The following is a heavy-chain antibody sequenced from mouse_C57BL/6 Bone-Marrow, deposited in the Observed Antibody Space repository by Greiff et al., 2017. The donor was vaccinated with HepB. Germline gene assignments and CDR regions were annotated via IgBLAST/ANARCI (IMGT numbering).Heavy chain of an antibody. Sequence: QVQLQQPGAELVMPGASVKLSCKASGYTFTSYWMHWVKQRPGQGLEWIGEIDPSDSYTNYNQKFKGKSTLTVEKSSSTAYMQLSSLTSEDSAVYYCARSGYYYGSSYWFAYWGQGTLVTVSA. D-gene: IGHD1-1*01. V-gene: IGHV1-69*01. J-gene: IGHJ3*01. CDR3: ARSGYYYGSSYWFAY. CDR2: IDPSDSYT. CDR1: GYTFTSYW.